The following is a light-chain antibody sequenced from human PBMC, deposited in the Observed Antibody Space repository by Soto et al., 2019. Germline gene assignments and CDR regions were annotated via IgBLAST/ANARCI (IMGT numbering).Light chain of an antibody. V-gene: IGLV2-8*01. CDR1: NSDIGGYNY. CDR2: DVN. CDR3: SSYAGSNNLV. Sequence: QSALTQPPSASGSPGQSVTISCTGTNSDIGGYNYVSWYQQHPGKALKLMIYDVNKRPSGVPDRFSGSKSGNTASLTVSGLQAEDEADYYCSSYAGSNNLVFGGGTKLTVL. J-gene: IGLJ2*01.